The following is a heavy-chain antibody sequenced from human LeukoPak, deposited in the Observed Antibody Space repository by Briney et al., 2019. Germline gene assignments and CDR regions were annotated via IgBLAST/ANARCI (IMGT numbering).Heavy chain of an antibody. CDR2: IYPGDSDT. CDR3: ARLGHYYDSSGYLPYNY. D-gene: IGHD3-22*01. V-gene: IGHV5-51*01. CDR1: GYSFTTYW. Sequence: GESLKISCKGSGYSFTTYWIAWVRQMPGKGLEWMGIIYPGDSDTRYSPSFQGQVTISADKSINTAYLQWSSLKASDTAIYYCARLGHYYDSSGYLPYNYWGQGTLVTVSP. J-gene: IGHJ4*02.